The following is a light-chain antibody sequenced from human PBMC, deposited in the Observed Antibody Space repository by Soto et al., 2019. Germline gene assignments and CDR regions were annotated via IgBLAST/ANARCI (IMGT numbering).Light chain of an antibody. V-gene: IGLV2-14*01. CDR1: SSDVGGYNY. Sequence: QSALTQPASVSGSPGQSITISCTGTSSDVGGYNYVSWYQQHPGKAPKLMIYEVSNRPSGVSNRFSGSKSGSTASLTVSGLQAEDEADYYCSSYAGSKNVVFGGGTQLTVL. CDR2: EVS. J-gene: IGLJ2*01. CDR3: SSYAGSKNVV.